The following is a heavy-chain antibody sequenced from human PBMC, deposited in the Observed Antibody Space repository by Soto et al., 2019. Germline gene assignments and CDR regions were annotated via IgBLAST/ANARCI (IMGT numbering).Heavy chain of an antibody. CDR1: GGTFSSYA. Sequence: ASLKVSCKASGGTFSSYAISWVRQAPGQGLEWMGGIIRIFGTANYAQKFQGRVTITADESTSTAYMELSSLRSEDTAVYYCAYSPYYYYGMDVWGQGTTVNVSS. D-gene: IGHD2-15*01. CDR3: AYSPYYYYGMDV. CDR2: IIRIFGTA. J-gene: IGHJ6*02. V-gene: IGHV1-69*13.